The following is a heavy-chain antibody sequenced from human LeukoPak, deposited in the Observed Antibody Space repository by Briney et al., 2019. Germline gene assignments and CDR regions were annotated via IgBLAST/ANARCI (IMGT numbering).Heavy chain of an antibody. Sequence: SVKVSCKTSGGTFSSYAISWVRQAPGQGLEWMGGIIPIFGTANYAQKFQGRVTITTDESTSTAYMELSSLRSEDTAVYYCASNYGGNSDYWGQGTLVTVSS. CDR1: GGTFSSYA. V-gene: IGHV1-69*05. CDR3: ASNYGGNSDY. D-gene: IGHD4-23*01. CDR2: IIPIFGTA. J-gene: IGHJ4*02.